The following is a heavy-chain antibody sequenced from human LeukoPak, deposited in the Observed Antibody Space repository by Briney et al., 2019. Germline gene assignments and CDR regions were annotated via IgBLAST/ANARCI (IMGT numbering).Heavy chain of an antibody. D-gene: IGHD1/OR15-1a*01. CDR1: GLPFSNYW. Sequence: GGSLRLSCAASGLPFSNYWMHWVRQAPGKGLMWVSRVNGDGSATNYADSVKGRFTISRDTAKNTLYLQMNSLRAEDTAVYYCARETTYYYGMDVWGQGTTVTVSS. CDR2: VNGDGSAT. J-gene: IGHJ6*02. V-gene: IGHV3-74*01. CDR3: ARETTYYYGMDV.